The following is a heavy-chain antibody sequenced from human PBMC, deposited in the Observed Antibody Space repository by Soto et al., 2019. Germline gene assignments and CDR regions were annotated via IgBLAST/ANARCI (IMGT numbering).Heavy chain of an antibody. CDR3: AKVFIKNPRRSKCSSTSCYNDWF. J-gene: IGHJ3*01. D-gene: IGHD2-2*02. CDR1: GFTFSSYA. Sequence: PGGSLRLSCAASGFTFSSYAMSWVRQAPGKGLEWVSAISGSGGSTYYADSVKGRFTISRDNSKNTLYLQMNSLRAEDTAVYYCAKVFIKNPRRSKCSSTSCYNDWFRGQGTMVTVSS. CDR2: ISGSGGST. V-gene: IGHV3-23*01.